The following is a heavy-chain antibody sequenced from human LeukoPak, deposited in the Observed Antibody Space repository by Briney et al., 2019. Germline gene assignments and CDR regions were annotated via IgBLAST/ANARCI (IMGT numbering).Heavy chain of an antibody. D-gene: IGHD6-13*01. J-gene: IGHJ4*02. CDR2: INPNSGGT. V-gene: IGHV1-2*06. Sequence: ASVKVSCKASGYTFTGYYMHWVRQAPGQGLEWMGRINPNSGGTNYTQKFQGRVTMTRDTSISTAYMELSRLRSDDTAVYYCARATTPRIAAAGPTFDYWGQGTLVTVSS. CDR1: GYTFTGYY. CDR3: ARATTPRIAAAGPTFDY.